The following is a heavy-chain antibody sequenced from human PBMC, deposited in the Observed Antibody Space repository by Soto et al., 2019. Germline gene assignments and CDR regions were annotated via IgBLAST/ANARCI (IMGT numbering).Heavy chain of an antibody. J-gene: IGHJ4*02. Sequence: EVQLLESGGGLVQPGGSLRLSCAASGFTFSSYAMSWVRQAPGKGLEWVSAISGSGGSTYYADSVKGRFTISRDNSKNSLYLQMNSLRAEDTAVYYCAKDSRLRFLEALFDYWGQGTLVTVSS. CDR1: GFTFSSYA. D-gene: IGHD3-3*01. CDR3: AKDSRLRFLEALFDY. V-gene: IGHV3-23*01. CDR2: ISGSGGST.